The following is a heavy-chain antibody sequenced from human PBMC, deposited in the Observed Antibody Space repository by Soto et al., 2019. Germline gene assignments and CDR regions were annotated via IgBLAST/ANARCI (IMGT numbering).Heavy chain of an antibody. CDR2: ISAYNGNT. Sequence: GXSLKVSCKASGYTFTSYGISWVRQAPGQGLEWMGWISAYNGNTNYAQKLQGRVTMTTDTSTSTAYMELRSLRSDDTAVYYCARDPGIAAAGEYYFDYWGQGTLVTASS. CDR1: GYTFTSYG. D-gene: IGHD6-13*01. V-gene: IGHV1-18*01. CDR3: ARDPGIAAAGEYYFDY. J-gene: IGHJ4*02.